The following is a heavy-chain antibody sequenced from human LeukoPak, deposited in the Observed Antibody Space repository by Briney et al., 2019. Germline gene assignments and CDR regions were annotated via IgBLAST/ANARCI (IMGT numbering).Heavy chain of an antibody. CDR1: GGSISNYY. Sequence: SETLSLTCTVSGGSISNYYWSWIQQPPGKGLEWIGYISDSGTTNYNPSLKSRVTTSLDTSKNQFSLQLRSVTAADTAVYYCARDFMVRGDQVNYYYYYMDVWGTGATITVSS. J-gene: IGHJ6*03. D-gene: IGHD3-10*01. CDR3: ARDFMVRGDQVNYYYYYMDV. V-gene: IGHV4-59*01. CDR2: ISDSGTT.